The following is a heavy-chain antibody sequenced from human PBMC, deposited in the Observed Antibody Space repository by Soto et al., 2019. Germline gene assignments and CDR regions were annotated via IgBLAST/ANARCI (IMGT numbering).Heavy chain of an antibody. CDR1: GGSFSGYY. V-gene: IGHV4-34*01. J-gene: IGHJ4*02. Sequence: QVQLQQWGAGLLKPSETLSLTCAVYGGSFSGYYWSWIRQPPGKGLEWSGEIKHSGSTNYNPSLKSRVTISVDTSKNQFSLKLSSGPGADTAVYYCARGLSGYELKGSFDYWGQGTLVNVSS. CDR3: ARGLSGYELKGSFDY. CDR2: IKHSGST. D-gene: IGHD5-12*01.